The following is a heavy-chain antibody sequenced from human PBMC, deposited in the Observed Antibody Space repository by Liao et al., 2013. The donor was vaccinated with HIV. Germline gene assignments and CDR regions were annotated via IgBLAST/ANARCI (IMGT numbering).Heavy chain of an antibody. Sequence: QVQLQESGPGLVKPSETLSLTCDVSGDSVSSGYYWGWIRQPPGKGLEWIGSIYQSGSTYYNASLKSRVTISVDTSKNQFSLRLNSVTAADTAVYYCARQGVEAAGSVDYWGQGTLVTVSS. V-gene: IGHV4-38-2*01. CDR1: GDSVSSGYY. J-gene: IGHJ4*02. CDR3: ARQGVEAAGSVDY. CDR2: IYQSGST. D-gene: IGHD6-13*01.